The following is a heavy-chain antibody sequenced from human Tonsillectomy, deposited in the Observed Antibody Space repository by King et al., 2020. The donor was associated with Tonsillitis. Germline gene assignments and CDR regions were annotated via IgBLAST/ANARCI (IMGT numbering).Heavy chain of an antibody. V-gene: IGHV4-59*02. J-gene: IGHJ4*02. Sequence: QLQESGPGLVKPSETLSLTCSVSGVSVSTYFWSWIRQPPGKGLQWIGYIYNNGTTRYNPSLKSRVTISVDTSKNQLSLKLTSVTAADTAGYYCASGRAFDLWGQGTLVTVSS. CDR1: GVSVSTYF. CDR3: ASGRAFDL. CDR2: IYNNGTT.